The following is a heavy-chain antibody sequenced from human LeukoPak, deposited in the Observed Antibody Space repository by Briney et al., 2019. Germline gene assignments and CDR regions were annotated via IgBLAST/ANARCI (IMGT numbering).Heavy chain of an antibody. V-gene: IGHV4-4*02. D-gene: IGHD4-17*01. CDR3: ARDSASPDYGDPYYFDY. Sequence: PSETLSPTCAVSGGSISSSNWWSWVRQPPGKGLEWIGEIYHSGRTNYNPSLKSRVTISVDKSKNQFSLKLSSVTAADTAVYYCARDSASPDYGDPYYFDYWGQGTLVTVSS. CDR1: GGSISSSNW. CDR2: IYHSGRT. J-gene: IGHJ4*02.